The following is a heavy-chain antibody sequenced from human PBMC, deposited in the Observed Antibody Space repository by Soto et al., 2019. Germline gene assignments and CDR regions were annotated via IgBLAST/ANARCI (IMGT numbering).Heavy chain of an antibody. D-gene: IGHD6-13*01. Sequence: ASVKVSCKASGYTFTNYAMHWVRQAPGQRLEWMGWINAGNGNTKYSQRFQGRVTITRDTSASTAYMELSSLRSEDTSVFYCARVGAAAGPYHFDYWGQGTLVTVSS. J-gene: IGHJ4*02. CDR1: GYTFTNYA. CDR3: ARVGAAAGPYHFDY. CDR2: INAGNGNT. V-gene: IGHV1-3*01.